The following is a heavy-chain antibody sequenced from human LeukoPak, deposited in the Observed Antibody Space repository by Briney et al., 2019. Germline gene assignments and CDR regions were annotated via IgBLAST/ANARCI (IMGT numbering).Heavy chain of an antibody. V-gene: IGHV3-23*01. CDR1: GFTFSSYA. CDR3: AKDILLWFGEPPADP. D-gene: IGHD3-10*01. CDR2: ISGSGGST. J-gene: IGHJ5*02. Sequence: PGGSLRLSCAASGFTFSSYAMSWVRQAPGKGLEWVSAISGSGGSTYYADSVKGRFTISRDSSKNTLYLQMNSLRAEDTAVYYCAKDILLWFGEPPADPWGQGTLVTVSS.